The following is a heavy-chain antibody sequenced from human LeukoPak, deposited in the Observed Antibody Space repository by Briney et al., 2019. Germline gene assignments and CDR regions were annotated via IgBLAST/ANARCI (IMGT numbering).Heavy chain of an antibody. CDR1: GASISTGGYY. V-gene: IGHV4-31*03. J-gene: IGHJ6*02. Sequence: SETLSLTCTFPGASISTGGYYWTWIRQPPGEGLEWIGYIYYTGSVDYNPSLKSRLTISLDTSKNQFSLKLNSVTAADTAVYYCAREHTYYFGSQTSTLDVWGQGTAVTVSS. D-gene: IGHD3-10*01. CDR2: IYYTGSV. CDR3: AREHTYYFGSQTSTLDV.